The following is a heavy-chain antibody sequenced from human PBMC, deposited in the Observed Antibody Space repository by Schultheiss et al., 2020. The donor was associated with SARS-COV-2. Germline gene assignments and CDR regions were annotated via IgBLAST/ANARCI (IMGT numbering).Heavy chain of an antibody. D-gene: IGHD5-12*01. V-gene: IGHV4-4*02. CDR3: ARSGYDYYYYYYYMDV. J-gene: IGHJ6*03. CDR2: IYYSGST. Sequence: SETLSLTCGVSGGSISSSNWWIWVRQPPGKGLEWIGSIYYSGSTYYNPSLKSLVTISVDTSKNQFSLKLSSVTAADTAVYYCARSGYDYYYYYYYMDVWGKGTTVTVSS. CDR1: GGSISSSNW.